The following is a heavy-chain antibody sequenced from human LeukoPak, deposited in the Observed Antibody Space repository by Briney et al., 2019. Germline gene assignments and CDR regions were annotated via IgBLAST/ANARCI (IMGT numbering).Heavy chain of an antibody. V-gene: IGHV3-23*01. J-gene: IGHJ4*02. CDR1: GFTFSNYA. CDR3: AKDKWQWLRLPDY. D-gene: IGHD5-12*01. Sequence: GGSLRLSCAASGFTFSNYAMSWVRQAPGKGLEWVSTISNSGGSTYSAGSMKGRFTISRDNSKNTLFLQMSGLGAEDTAVYYCAKDKWQWLRLPDYWGQGTLVTVSS. CDR2: ISNSGGST.